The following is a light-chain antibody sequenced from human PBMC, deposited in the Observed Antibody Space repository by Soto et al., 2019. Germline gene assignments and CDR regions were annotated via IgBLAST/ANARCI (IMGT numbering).Light chain of an antibody. V-gene: IGLV2-14*03. CDR3: ISYTDRQSYL. Sequence: QSALTQPASVSGSPGQSITISCSGTSIDIGSYNHVAWYQQFPGKSPKLMIYAVSDRPSGVSDRFSGSKSGITASLTISGLQTEDEADYYCISYTDRQSYLFGTGTKVTVL. CDR2: AVS. CDR1: SIDIGSYNH. J-gene: IGLJ1*01.